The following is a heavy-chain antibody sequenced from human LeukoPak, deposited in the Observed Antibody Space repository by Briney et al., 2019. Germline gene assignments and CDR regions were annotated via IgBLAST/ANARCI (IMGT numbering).Heavy chain of an antibody. CDR3: ALYGSGSYNFDY. V-gene: IGHV4-30-4*01. J-gene: IGHJ4*02. CDR1: GDSISSGDYY. D-gene: IGHD3-10*01. CDR2: IYSSGTT. Sequence: SQTLSLTCTVSGDSISSGDYYWSWIRQPPGKGLEWIGYIYSSGTTYYTPSLKSRVTISVDTSKNQFSLKLSSVTAADTAVYYCALYGSGSYNFDYWGQGTLVTVSS.